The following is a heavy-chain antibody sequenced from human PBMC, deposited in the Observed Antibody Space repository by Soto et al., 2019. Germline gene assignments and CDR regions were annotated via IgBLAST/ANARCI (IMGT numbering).Heavy chain of an antibody. Sequence: PSETLSLTCTVSGGSISSSSYYWGWIRQPPGKGLEWIGSIYYSGSTYYNPSLKSRVTISVDTSKNQFSLKLSSVTAADTAVYYCARHLASANYDFWSGYYNGGYYYYYGMDVWGQGTTVTVS. CDR2: IYYSGST. J-gene: IGHJ6*02. D-gene: IGHD3-3*01. V-gene: IGHV4-39*01. CDR1: GGSISSSSYY. CDR3: ARHLASANYDFWSGYYNGGYYYYYGMDV.